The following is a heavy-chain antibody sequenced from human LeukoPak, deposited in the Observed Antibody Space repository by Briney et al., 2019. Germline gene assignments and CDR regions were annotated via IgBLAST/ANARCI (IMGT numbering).Heavy chain of an antibody. CDR1: GFTFSSYE. D-gene: IGHD5-12*01. CDR3: ARVGYSGYEQFDY. CDR2: ISSSGSTI. J-gene: IGHJ4*02. Sequence: PGGSLRLSCAASGFTFSSYEMNWVRQAPGKGLEWVSYISSSGSTIYYADSVKGRFTISRDNAKNSLYLQMNSLRAEDTAVYYCARVGYSGYEQFDYWGQGTLVTVSS. V-gene: IGHV3-48*03.